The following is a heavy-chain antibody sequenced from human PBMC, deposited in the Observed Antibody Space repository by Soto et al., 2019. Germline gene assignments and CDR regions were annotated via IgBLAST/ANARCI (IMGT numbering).Heavy chain of an antibody. CDR2: INHSGST. V-gene: IGHV4-34*01. D-gene: IGHD3-22*01. CDR3: ARGQTYYYDSSGYRKPEFYYFDY. J-gene: IGHJ4*02. Sequence: PSETLSLTCAVYGGSFSGYYWSWIRQPPGKGLEWIGEINHSGSTNYNPSLKSRVTISVDTSKNQFSLKLSSVTAADTAVYYCARGQTYYYDSSGYRKPEFYYFDYWGQGTLVTVLL. CDR1: GGSFSGYY.